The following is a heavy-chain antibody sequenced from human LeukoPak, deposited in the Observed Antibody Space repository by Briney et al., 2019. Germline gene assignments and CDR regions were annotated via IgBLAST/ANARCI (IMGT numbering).Heavy chain of an antibody. J-gene: IGHJ3*02. CDR3: ASNSGIAVAGAFDI. D-gene: IGHD6-19*01. CDR1: GGTFSSYA. Sequence: SVKVSCKASGGTFSSYAICWVRQAPGQGLEWMGGIIPIFGTANYAQKFQGRVTITTDESTSTAYMELSSLRSEDTAVYYCASNSGIAVAGAFDIWGQGTMVTVSS. V-gene: IGHV1-69*05. CDR2: IIPIFGTA.